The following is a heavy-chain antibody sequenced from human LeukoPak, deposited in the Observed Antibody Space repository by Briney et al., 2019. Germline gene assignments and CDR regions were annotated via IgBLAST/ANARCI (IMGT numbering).Heavy chain of an antibody. Sequence: TSETLSLTCAVYGGSFSGYYWSWIRQPPGKGLEWIGEINHSGSTNYNPSLKSRVTISVDTSKNQFSLKLSSVTAADTAVYYYASSPGVGPIASLGYWGQGTLVTVSS. CDR2: INHSGST. J-gene: IGHJ4*02. CDR1: GGSFSGYY. CDR3: ASSPGVGPIASLGY. D-gene: IGHD1-26*01. V-gene: IGHV4-34*01.